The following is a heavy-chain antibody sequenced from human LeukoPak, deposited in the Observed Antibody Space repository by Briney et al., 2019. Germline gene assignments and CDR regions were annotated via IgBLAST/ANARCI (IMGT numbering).Heavy chain of an antibody. CDR1: GFTFSSYG. Sequence: PGRSLRLSCAASGFTFSSYGMHWVRQAPGKGLEWVAVIWYDGSNKYYADSVKGRFTISRDNSKNTLYLQMNSLRAEDTAVYYCARGHPCSGGSCYFDYWGQGTLVTVSS. D-gene: IGHD2-15*01. CDR2: IWYDGSNK. CDR3: ARGHPCSGGSCYFDY. V-gene: IGHV3-33*01. J-gene: IGHJ4*02.